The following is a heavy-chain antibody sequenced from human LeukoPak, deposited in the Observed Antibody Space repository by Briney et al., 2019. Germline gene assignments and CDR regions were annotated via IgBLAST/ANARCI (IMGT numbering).Heavy chain of an antibody. V-gene: IGHV3-48*03. CDR1: GFTFSTYE. CDR3: ARDANISEKTRRVY. Sequence: GGSLRLSCAASGFTFSTYEMNWVRQAPGKGLEWVSYMSNGGGTIKYADSVKGRFTISRDDAKKSLYLQMNSLRAEDTAVYYCARDANISEKTRRVYWGQGTLVTVSS. CDR2: MSNGGGTI. D-gene: IGHD2/OR15-2a*01. J-gene: IGHJ4*02.